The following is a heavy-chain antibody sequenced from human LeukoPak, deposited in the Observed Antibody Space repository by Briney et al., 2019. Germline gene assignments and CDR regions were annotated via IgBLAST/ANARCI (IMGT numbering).Heavy chain of an antibody. CDR1: GFTFSSYG. CDR3: ARGGSDPYCSSTSCYNHYFDY. V-gene: IGHV3-33*01. CDR2: IWYDGSNK. J-gene: IGHJ4*02. Sequence: AGGSLRLSCAASGFTFSSYGMHWVRQAPGKGLEWVAVIWYDGSNKYYADSVKGRFTISRDNSKNTMYLQMNSLRAEDTAVYYCARGGSDPYCSSTSCYNHYFDYWGQGTLVTVSS. D-gene: IGHD2-2*02.